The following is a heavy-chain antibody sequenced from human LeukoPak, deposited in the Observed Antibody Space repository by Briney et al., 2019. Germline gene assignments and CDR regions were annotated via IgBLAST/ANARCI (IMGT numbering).Heavy chain of an antibody. V-gene: IGHV4-59*08. CDR2: IYYSGST. J-gene: IGHJ4*02. CDR3: ARGSGGYVIDY. Sequence: SETLSLTCTVSGGSISSYYWSWIRQPPGKGLEWIGYIYYSGSTNYNPSLKSRVTISVDTSKNQFSLKLSSVTAADTAVYYCARGSGGYVIDYWGQGTLVTVSS. D-gene: IGHD2/OR15-2a*01. CDR1: GGSISSYY.